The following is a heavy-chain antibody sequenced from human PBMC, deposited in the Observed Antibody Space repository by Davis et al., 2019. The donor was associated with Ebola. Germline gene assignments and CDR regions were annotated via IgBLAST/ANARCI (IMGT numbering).Heavy chain of an antibody. Sequence: PSETLSLTCIVSGGSISSGSSYWGWIRQPPGKGLEWIGNFYDGGSTYYSPSLKSRVTISVDTSQSQISLRLTSVIAADTAVYYCAKYVTVAGSGWFDPWGQGTLVTVSS. CDR1: GGSISSGSSY. CDR2: FYDGGST. CDR3: AKYVTVAGSGWFDP. D-gene: IGHD3-10*01. V-gene: IGHV4-39*07. J-gene: IGHJ5*02.